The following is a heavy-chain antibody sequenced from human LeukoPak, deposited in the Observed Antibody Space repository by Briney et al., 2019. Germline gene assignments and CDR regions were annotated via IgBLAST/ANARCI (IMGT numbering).Heavy chain of an antibody. CDR2: IYYSGST. CDR3: ARGPAYCGGDCYYAY. D-gene: IGHD2-21*02. J-gene: IGHJ4*02. CDR1: GGSISSSSYY. Sequence: PSETLSLTCTVSGGSISSSSYYWGWIRQPPGKGLEWIGSIYYSGSTYYNPSLKSRVTISVDTSKSQFSLKLSSVTAADTAVYYCARGPAYCGGDCYYAYWGQGTLVTVSS. V-gene: IGHV4-39*07.